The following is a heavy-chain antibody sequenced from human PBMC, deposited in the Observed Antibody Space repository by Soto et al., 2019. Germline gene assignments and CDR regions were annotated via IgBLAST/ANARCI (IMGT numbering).Heavy chain of an antibody. V-gene: IGHV3-21*01. D-gene: IGHD6-19*01. Sequence: GGSLRLSCVPSGMTFADYNMNWVRQAPGKGLEWVSTISRSSTYFYYADSVKGGFTVSRDDAKNSLFLHMGRLTTDDTGVYFCVRDISGPAERNWFDPCGQGPLATVSS. CDR3: VRDISGPAERNWFDP. CDR1: GMTFADYN. J-gene: IGHJ5*02. CDR2: ISRSSTYF.